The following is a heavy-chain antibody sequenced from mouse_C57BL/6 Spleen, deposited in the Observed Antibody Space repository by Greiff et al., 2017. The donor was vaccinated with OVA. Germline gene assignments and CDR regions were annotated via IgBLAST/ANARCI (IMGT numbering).Heavy chain of an antibody. J-gene: IGHJ2*01. Sequence: QVQLQQPGAELVMPGASVKLSCKASGYTFTSYWMHWVKQRPGQGLEWIGEIDPSDSYTNYNQKFKGKSTLTVDKSSSTAYMQLSSLTSEDSAVYYCARSPLYGSGGYWGQGTTLTVSS. D-gene: IGHD1-1*01. V-gene: IGHV1-69*01. CDR3: ARSPLYGSGGY. CDR2: IDPSDSYT. CDR1: GYTFTSYW.